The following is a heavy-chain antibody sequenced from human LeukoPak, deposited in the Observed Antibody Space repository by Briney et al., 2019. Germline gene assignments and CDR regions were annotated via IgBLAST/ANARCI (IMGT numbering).Heavy chain of an antibody. CDR3: ARDPNDY. Sequence: GGSLRLSCAASGFTFSDYSMNWVRQAPGKGLEWVCFISSTTNTIYYADSVKGRFTISRDNAKNSLYLQVNSLRDEDTAVYYCARDPNDYWGQGTLVTVSS. V-gene: IGHV3-48*02. CDR1: GFTFSDYS. CDR2: ISSTTNTI. J-gene: IGHJ4*02.